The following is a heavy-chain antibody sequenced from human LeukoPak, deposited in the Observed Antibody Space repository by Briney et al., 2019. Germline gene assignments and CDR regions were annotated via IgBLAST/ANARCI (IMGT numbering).Heavy chain of an antibody. D-gene: IGHD6-13*01. J-gene: IGHJ4*02. CDR3: ARTSLSSSWLLDY. Sequence: PSETLSLTCSVSGDSISSSSSYWGWIRQPPGKGLEWIGSRYYRGSTYYNPSLKSRVTISEDTSKNQLSLKLSSVTAADTAVYYCARTSLSSSWLLDYWGQGTLVTVSS. V-gene: IGHV4-39*07. CDR1: GDSISSSSSY. CDR2: RYYRGST.